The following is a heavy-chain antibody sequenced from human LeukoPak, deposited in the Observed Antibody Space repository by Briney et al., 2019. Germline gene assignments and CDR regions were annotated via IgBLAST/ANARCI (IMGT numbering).Heavy chain of an antibody. V-gene: IGHV1-46*01. D-gene: IGHD6-19*01. CDR3: AREGRESSGWYSDY. J-gene: IGHJ4*02. CDR2: INPSGGRT. Sequence: GASVKVSCKAFGYTFTSYYMHWVRQAPGQGLEWMGIINPSGGRTRYAQKFQGRVTMTRDTSISTAYMELSRLRSDDTAVYYCAREGRESSGWYSDYWGQGTLVTVSS. CDR1: GYTFTSYY.